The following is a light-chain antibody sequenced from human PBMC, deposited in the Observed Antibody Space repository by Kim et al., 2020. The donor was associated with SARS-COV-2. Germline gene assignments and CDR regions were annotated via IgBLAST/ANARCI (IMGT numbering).Light chain of an antibody. V-gene: IGLV3-25*03. CDR3: QSADSIGTYWV. Sequence: SYELTQSPSVSVSPGQTARITCSGDALAKQYAFWFQQKPGQAPVLVIYNDSDRPSGIHERFSGSSSGTTVTLTISGVQAEDEADYYCQSADSIGTYWVFGGGTKVTVL. CDR1: ALAKQY. CDR2: NDS. J-gene: IGLJ3*02.